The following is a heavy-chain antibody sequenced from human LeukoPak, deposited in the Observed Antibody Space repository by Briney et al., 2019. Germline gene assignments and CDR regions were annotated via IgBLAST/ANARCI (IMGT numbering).Heavy chain of an antibody. CDR2: INPNSGGT. CDR1: GYTFTVYY. J-gene: IGHJ4*02. CDR3: ARVIGFGELSLGY. D-gene: IGHD3-10*01. Sequence: ASVKVSCKASGYTFTVYYMHWVRQAPGQGLEWMGWINPNSGGTNYAQKFQGRVTMTRDTSISTAYMDLSRLRSDDTAVYYCARVIGFGELSLGYWGQGTLVTVSS. V-gene: IGHV1-2*02.